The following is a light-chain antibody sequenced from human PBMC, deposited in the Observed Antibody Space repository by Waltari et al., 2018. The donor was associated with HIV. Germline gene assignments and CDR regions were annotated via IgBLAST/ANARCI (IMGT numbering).Light chain of an antibody. CDR3: SSYTSSSTLL. Sequence: QSALTQPASVSGSPGQSITISCTGTSSDVGGYNFVSWYQQHPDKAPKLMIYDVSNRPSGVSNRFSCSKSGNTASLTISGLQAEDEADYYCSSYTSSSTLLFGGGTKLTVL. CDR2: DVS. CDR1: SSDVGGYNF. V-gene: IGLV2-14*03. J-gene: IGLJ2*01.